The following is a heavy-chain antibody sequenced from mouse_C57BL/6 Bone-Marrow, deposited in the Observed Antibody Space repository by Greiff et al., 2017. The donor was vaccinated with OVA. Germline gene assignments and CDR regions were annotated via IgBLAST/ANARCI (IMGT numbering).Heavy chain of an antibody. CDR3: AKELHWYFDV. CDR1: GYTFTSYW. D-gene: IGHD1-1*01. CDR2: IYPGSGST. V-gene: IGHV1-55*01. Sequence: QVQLQQSGAELVKPGASVKMSCKASGYTFTSYWITWVKQRPGQGLEWIGDIYPGSGSTNYNEKFKGKATLTVDTSSSTAYMQLSSLTSEDSAVYYCAKELHWYFDVWGTGTTVTVSS. J-gene: IGHJ1*03.